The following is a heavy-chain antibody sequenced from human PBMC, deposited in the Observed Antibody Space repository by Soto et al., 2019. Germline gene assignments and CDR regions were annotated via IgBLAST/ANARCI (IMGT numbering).Heavy chain of an antibody. J-gene: IGHJ3*02. Sequence: SETLSLTCTFSCGSISSGGYYWSWIRQHPEKGLEWIGYIYYSGSTSYNPSLKSRVTISVDTSKNQFSLRLNSVTAADTAVYFCARDRGYADAFDIWGQGTMVTVSS. D-gene: IGHD5-12*01. CDR3: ARDRGYADAFDI. CDR1: CGSISSGGYY. V-gene: IGHV4-31*03. CDR2: IYYSGST.